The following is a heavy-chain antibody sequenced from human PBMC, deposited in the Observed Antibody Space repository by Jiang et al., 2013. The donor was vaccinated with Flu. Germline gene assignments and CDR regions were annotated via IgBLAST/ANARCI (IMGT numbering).Heavy chain of an antibody. J-gene: IGHJ4*02. Sequence: KPTQTLTLTCTFSGFSLSTSGMCVSWIRQPPGKALEWLARIDWDDDKYYSTSLKTRLTISKDTSKNQVVLTMTNMDPVDTATYYCARIFREGGYDDSSGYYYLDYWGQGTLVTGLL. CDR1: GFSLSTSGMC. CDR2: IDWDDDK. D-gene: IGHD3-22*01. V-gene: IGHV2-70*11. CDR3: ARIFREGGYDDSSGYYYLDY.